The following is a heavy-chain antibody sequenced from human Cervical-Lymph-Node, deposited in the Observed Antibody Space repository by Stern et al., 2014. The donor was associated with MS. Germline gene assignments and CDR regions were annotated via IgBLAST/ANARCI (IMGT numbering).Heavy chain of an antibody. Sequence: QMQLVQSGGGVVQPGRSLRLSCAASGFTFSSYAMHWVRQAPGKGLEWVAVISYDGSNKYYADSVKGRFTISRDNSKNTLYLQMNSLRAEDTAVYYCARDSGLPARMADVWGQGTTVTVSS. CDR2: ISYDGSNK. J-gene: IGHJ6*02. CDR3: ARDSGLPARMADV. V-gene: IGHV3-30*04. CDR1: GFTFSSYA. D-gene: IGHD2-2*01.